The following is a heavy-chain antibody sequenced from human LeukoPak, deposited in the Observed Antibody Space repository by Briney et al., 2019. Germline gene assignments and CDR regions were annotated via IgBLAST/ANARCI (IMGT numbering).Heavy chain of an antibody. CDR1: GYTFTSYY. Sequence: GASVKVSCKASGYTFTSYYMHWVRQAPGQGLEWMGIINPSGGSTSYAQKFQGRVTMTRDMSTSTVYMELSSLRSEDTAVYYCARETYYDFWSGYYISSWWFDPWGQGTLVTDSS. D-gene: IGHD3-3*01. CDR2: INPSGGST. CDR3: ARETYYDFWSGYYISSWWFDP. V-gene: IGHV1-46*01. J-gene: IGHJ5*02.